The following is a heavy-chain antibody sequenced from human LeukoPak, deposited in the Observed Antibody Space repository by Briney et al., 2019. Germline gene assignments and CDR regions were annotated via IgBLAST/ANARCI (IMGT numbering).Heavy chain of an antibody. CDR3: ARVGYSSSWYSYYYYYYMDV. CDR2: ISSSSSYI. J-gene: IGHJ6*03. CDR1: GFTFSSYS. D-gene: IGHD6-13*01. V-gene: IGHV3-21*01. Sequence: GGSLRLSCAASGFTFSSYSMNWVRQAPGKGLEWVSSISSSSSYIYYADSVKGRFTISRDNSKNTLYLQMGSLRAEDMAVYYCARVGYSSSWYSYYYYYYMDVWGKGTTVTISS.